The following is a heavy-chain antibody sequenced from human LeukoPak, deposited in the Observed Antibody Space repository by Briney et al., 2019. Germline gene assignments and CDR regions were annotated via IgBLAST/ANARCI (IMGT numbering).Heavy chain of an antibody. D-gene: IGHD4-17*01. CDR2: ISYDGSNK. Sequence: GGSLRLSCAASGFTFSSYAMHWVRQAPGKGLEWVAVISYDGSNKYYADSVKGRFIISRDNSKNTLYLQMNSLRAEDTAVYYCASSPPVHYGDYDNYWGQGTLVTVSS. CDR1: GFTFSSYA. J-gene: IGHJ4*02. V-gene: IGHV3-30-3*01. CDR3: ASSPPVHYGDYDNY.